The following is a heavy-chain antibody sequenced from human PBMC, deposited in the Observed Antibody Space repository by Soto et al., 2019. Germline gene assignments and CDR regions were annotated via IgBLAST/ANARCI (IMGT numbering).Heavy chain of an antibody. CDR3: ASQRRSGYDYIWGSYRRKNYYYYYMGV. V-gene: IGHV4-59*08. D-gene: IGHD3-16*02. J-gene: IGHJ6*03. CDR1: GGSISSYY. CDR2: IYYSGST. Sequence: QVQLQESGPGLVKPSETLSLTCTVSGGSISSYYWSWIRQPPGKGLGWIGYIYYSGSTNYNPSLKSRFTISVNTSKTQFSLKLSSVTAADTAVHYCASQRRSGYDYIWGSYRRKNYYYYYMGVWGKGTTVTVCS.